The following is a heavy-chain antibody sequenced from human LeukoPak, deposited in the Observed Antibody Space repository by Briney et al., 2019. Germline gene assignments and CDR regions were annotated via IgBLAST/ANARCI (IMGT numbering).Heavy chain of an antibody. J-gene: IGHJ4*02. CDR1: GFTFDDHG. CDR3: TRLSGIVVAGAFDY. V-gene: IGHV3-20*04. D-gene: IGHD6-19*01. Sequence: GGSLRLSCAASGFTFDDHGMSWVRQVPGKGLEWVSSIYWNGDFTTYAESVKGRFTISRDNAKTSLYLQMNSLRVEDTAFYYCTRLSGIVVAGAFDYWGQANLVTVSS. CDR2: IYWNGDFT.